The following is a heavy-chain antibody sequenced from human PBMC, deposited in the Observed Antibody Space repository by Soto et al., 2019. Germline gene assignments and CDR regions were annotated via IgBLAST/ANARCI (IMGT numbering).Heavy chain of an antibody. Sequence: QVQLVQSGAEVKKPGASVKVSCKASGYTFTSYGISWVRQAPGQGLEWMGWINVYNGNTNDAQKPQGRVTMTTNTSTSTAYLDLRSLTSDDTAVYFCARDTSRGEYDYWGQGTLVTVSS. J-gene: IGHJ4*02. CDR1: GYTFTSYG. CDR3: ARDTSRGEYDY. D-gene: IGHD3-10*01. V-gene: IGHV1-18*01. CDR2: INVYNGNT.